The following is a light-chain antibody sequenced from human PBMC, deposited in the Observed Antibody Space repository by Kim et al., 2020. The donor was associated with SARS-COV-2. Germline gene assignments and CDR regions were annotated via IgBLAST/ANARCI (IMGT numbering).Light chain of an antibody. CDR3: QQYYSYST. V-gene: IGKV1-5*03. CDR1: QTITPW. Sequence: SASIGDRVTITCRASQTITPWLAWYQQKSGKVPKLLIHTTSTIQSGVPSRFSGSGSGTEFTLTISSLQPDDFATYYCQQYYSYSTFGQGTKVDIK. J-gene: IGKJ1*01. CDR2: TTS.